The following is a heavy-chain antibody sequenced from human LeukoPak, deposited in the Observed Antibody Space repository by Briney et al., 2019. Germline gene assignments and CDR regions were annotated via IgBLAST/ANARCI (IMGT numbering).Heavy chain of an antibody. Sequence: GESLKISCKGSGYSFTSYWITWVRQMPGKGLEWMGRIDPSDSYTKYSPSFQGLVSISADKSIATAYLQWSSLEASDTAMYSCARHAGHGGAFDVWGQGTMVTVSS. V-gene: IGHV5-10-1*01. CDR3: ARHAGHGGAFDV. CDR1: GYSFTSYW. J-gene: IGHJ3*01. CDR2: IDPSDSYT. D-gene: IGHD2-2*01.